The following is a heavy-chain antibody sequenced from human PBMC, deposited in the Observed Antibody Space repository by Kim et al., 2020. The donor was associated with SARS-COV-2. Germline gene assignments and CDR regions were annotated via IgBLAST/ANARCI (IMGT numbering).Heavy chain of an antibody. CDR1: GGSFSGYY. CDR3: ARLGVITMVRGANFDY. CDR2: INHSGST. D-gene: IGHD3-10*01. V-gene: IGHV4-34*01. J-gene: IGHJ4*02. Sequence: SETLSLTCAVYGGSFSGYYWSWIRQPPGKGLEWIGEINHSGSTNYNPSLKSRVTISVDTSKNQFSLKLSSVTAADTAVYYCARLGVITMVRGANFDYWGQGTLVTVSS.